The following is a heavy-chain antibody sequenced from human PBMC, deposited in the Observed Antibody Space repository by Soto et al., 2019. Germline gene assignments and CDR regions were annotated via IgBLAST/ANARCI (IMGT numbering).Heavy chain of an antibody. CDR3: AKGSSWSGHN. V-gene: IGHV3-30*18. D-gene: IGHD3-3*01. CDR1: GYTFSSYG. Sequence: QVQLVESGGAVVQPGRSLRLACAASGYTFSSYGMHWVRQAPGKGLEWVAAISYDGRKQSYADSVKGRFTISRDGSKNTVYLQMASLRDEDTVLYYCAKGSSWSGHNWVQGTLVSVSS. J-gene: IGHJ4*02. CDR2: ISYDGRKQ.